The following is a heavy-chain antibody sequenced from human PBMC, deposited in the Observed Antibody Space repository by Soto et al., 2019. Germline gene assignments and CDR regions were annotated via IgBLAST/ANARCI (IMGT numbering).Heavy chain of an antibody. CDR1: GYSFSSHA. J-gene: IGHJ4*02. V-gene: IGHV1-69*06. Sequence: QVQLEQSGSEVKKSGSSVKVSCKASGYSFSSHAITWVRQAPGQGLEWMGGIIPVFGTPSYAQKFQGRVTISEDKSTNSSYLELRSLRSEDRAVYYCARGGALSTSWYWGDGLDSWGQGTQVTVSS. CDR2: IIPVFGTP. CDR3: ARGGALSTSWYWGDGLDS. D-gene: IGHD6-13*01.